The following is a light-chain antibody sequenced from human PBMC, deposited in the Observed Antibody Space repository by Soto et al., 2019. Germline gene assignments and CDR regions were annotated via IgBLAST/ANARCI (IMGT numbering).Light chain of an antibody. CDR2: DAS. CDR1: QSVSSY. CDR3: QQYTNWPPET. Sequence: EIVLTQSPATLSLSPGERATLSCRASQSVSSYLAWYQQKPGQAPRLLIYDASNRATGIPARFSGSGSGTDFTLTISSLEPEDFAVYYCQQYTNWPPETFGQGTKVEIK. J-gene: IGKJ1*01. V-gene: IGKV3-11*01.